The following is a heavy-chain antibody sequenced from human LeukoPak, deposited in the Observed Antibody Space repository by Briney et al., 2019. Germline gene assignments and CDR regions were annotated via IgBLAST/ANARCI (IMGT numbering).Heavy chain of an antibody. CDR1: GGSISSGGYS. D-gene: IGHD4-23*01. V-gene: IGHV4-30-2*01. CDR3: ASAPYGGALDY. J-gene: IGHJ4*02. CDR2: IYHSGST. Sequence: SETLSLTCAVSGGSISSGGYSWGWIRQPPGKGLEWNGYIYHSGSTYYNPSLKSRVTISVDRSKNQFSLKLSSVTAADTAVYYCASAPYGGALDYWGQGTLVTVSS.